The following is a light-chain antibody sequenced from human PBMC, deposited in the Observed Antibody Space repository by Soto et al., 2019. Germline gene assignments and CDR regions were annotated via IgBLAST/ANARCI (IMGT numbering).Light chain of an antibody. Sequence: EIVLTQSPATLSLSPGERATLSCRASQSVGDNLAWYQQRPGQAPRLLFYQASNRATGIPARFSGTGSGTDFTLTISSLESEDFAVYYCQQRKWPLTFGGGTRVEIK. V-gene: IGKV3-11*01. CDR1: QSVGDN. J-gene: IGKJ4*01. CDR2: QAS. CDR3: QQRKWPLT.